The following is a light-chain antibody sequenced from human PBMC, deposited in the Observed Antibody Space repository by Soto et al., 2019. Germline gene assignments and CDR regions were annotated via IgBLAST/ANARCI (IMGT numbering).Light chain of an antibody. Sequence: DIVMTQSPLSLSVTPGEPASISCRSSQSLLHSNGYNYLDWYLQKPGQSPQVLIYVGSNRASGVPDRFSGSGSGTDFTLKISRVEAEDVGVYYCMQALQTPWTFDQGTKVDIK. CDR2: VGS. V-gene: IGKV2-28*01. J-gene: IGKJ1*01. CDR3: MQALQTPWT. CDR1: QSLLHSNGYNY.